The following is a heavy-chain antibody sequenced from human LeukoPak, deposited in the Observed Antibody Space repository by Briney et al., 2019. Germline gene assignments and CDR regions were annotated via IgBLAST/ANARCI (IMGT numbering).Heavy chain of an antibody. CDR3: ARITFGGVIVPFDY. J-gene: IGHJ4*02. CDR2: MNPNSGNT. Sequence: GASVKVSCKASGYTFTSYGINWVRQATGQGLEWMGWMNPNSGNTGHAQKFQGRVTMTRNTSISTAYMELSSLRSEDTAVYYCARITFGGVIVPFDYWGQGTLVTVSS. CDR1: GYTFTSYG. V-gene: IGHV1-8*01. D-gene: IGHD3-16*02.